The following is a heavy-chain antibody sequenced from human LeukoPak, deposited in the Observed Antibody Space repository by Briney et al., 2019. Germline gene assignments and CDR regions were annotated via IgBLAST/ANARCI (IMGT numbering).Heavy chain of an antibody. V-gene: IGHV1-69*01. CDR3: ARLQSPSYYYYYYMDV. CDR1: GGTFSSYA. Sequence: SVKVSCKASGGTFSSYAISWVRQAPGQGLEWMGGIIPIFGTANYAQKFQGRVTITADESTSTAYMELSSLRSEGTAVYYCARLQSPSYYYYYYMDVWGKGTTVTVSS. CDR2: IIPIFGTA. D-gene: IGHD5-24*01. J-gene: IGHJ6*03.